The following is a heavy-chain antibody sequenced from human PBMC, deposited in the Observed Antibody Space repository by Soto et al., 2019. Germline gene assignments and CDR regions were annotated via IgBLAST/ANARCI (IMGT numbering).Heavy chain of an antibody. CDR2: ISASGSII. V-gene: IGHV3-48*03. Sequence: GGSLRLSCTSSGFALNGYDMNWVRQAPGKGLEWISHISASGSIIYYAASVEGRFTISRDNAKNSLFLQMNSLRAEDTAVYYCAGEHVMMYASYDAFDIWGQGARVTVSS. CDR1: GFALNGYD. CDR3: AGEHVMMYASYDAFDI. D-gene: IGHD2-8*01. J-gene: IGHJ3*02.